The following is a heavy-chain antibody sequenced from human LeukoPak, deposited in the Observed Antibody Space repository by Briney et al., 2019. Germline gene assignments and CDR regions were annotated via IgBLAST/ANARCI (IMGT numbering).Heavy chain of an antibody. D-gene: IGHD1-26*01. Sequence: GASVKVSCKASGYTFTGYYMHWVRQAPGQGLEWMGWINPNSGGTNYAQKFQGRVTMTRDTSISTAYMELSRLRSDDTAVYYCARVKGELRLRVFDYWGQGTLVTVSS. CDR3: ARVKGELRLRVFDY. V-gene: IGHV1-2*02. CDR2: INPNSGGT. J-gene: IGHJ4*02. CDR1: GYTFTGYY.